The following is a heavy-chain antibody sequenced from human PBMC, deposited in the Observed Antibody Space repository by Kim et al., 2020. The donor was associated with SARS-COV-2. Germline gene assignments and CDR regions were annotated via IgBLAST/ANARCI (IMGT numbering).Heavy chain of an antibody. D-gene: IGHD3-22*01. CDR3: ARDSPSSGYYDFDD. Sequence: ADAVKGRLTNSSDTAKNSLYLQMNRLRAEDTAVYYCARDSPSSGYYDFDDWGQGTLVTVSS. V-gene: IGHV3-11*04. J-gene: IGHJ4*02.